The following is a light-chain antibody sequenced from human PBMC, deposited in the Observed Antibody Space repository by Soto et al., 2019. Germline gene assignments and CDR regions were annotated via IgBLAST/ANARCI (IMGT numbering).Light chain of an antibody. J-gene: IGLJ1*01. CDR3: SSYTNSGTYV. CDR2: DVS. V-gene: IGLV2-14*01. CDR1: SMHVGSYNY. Sequence: QSALTQPASGFVTPGQSITISCTGTSMHVGSYNYVSWYQQDPGKAPKLIFYDVSNRPSGVSDRFSVSKSGNTASLTISNLQAEDEAAYYCSSYTNSGTYVFGTGT.